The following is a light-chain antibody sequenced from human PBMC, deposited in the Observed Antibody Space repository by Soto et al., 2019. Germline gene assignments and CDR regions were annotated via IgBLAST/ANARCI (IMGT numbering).Light chain of an antibody. Sequence: IVLPENHSTLSFAPCERATLSCRASQSVSSSFLAWYQQRPGQAPRLLIYAASNTAPGIPDRFSGSGSGTDFTLTISRLEPEDFAVYYCQEYGTSRTFGQGTKVDIK. V-gene: IGKV3-20*01. CDR2: AAS. CDR1: QSVSSSF. J-gene: IGKJ1*01. CDR3: QEYGTSRT.